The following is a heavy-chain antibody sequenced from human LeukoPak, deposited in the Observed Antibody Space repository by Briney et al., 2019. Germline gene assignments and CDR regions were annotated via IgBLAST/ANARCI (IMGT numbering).Heavy chain of an antibody. Sequence: GGSLRLSCAASTFTFSSYTMNWVRQAPGKGLEWVSYISSSTYTIYYADSVKGRFTISRDNAKNSLYLQMNSLRDEDTAVYYCARGSAYSFDYWGQGTLVTVSS. J-gene: IGHJ4*02. V-gene: IGHV3-48*02. CDR3: ARGSAYSFDY. D-gene: IGHD4-11*01. CDR2: ISSSTYTI. CDR1: TFTFSSYT.